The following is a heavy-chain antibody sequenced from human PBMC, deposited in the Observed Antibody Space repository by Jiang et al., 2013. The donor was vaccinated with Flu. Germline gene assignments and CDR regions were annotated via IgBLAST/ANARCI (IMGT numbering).Heavy chain of an antibody. CDR1: GYTFTSYY. Sequence: GAEVKKPGASVKVSCKASGYTFTSYYMHWVRQAPGQGLEWMGIINPSGGSTSYAQKFQGRVTMTRDTSTSTVYMELSSLRSEDTAVYYCAHPLYCSGGSCYSVFAFDIWGQGTMVTVSS. V-gene: IGHV1-46*01. J-gene: IGHJ3*02. CDR2: INPSGGST. D-gene: IGHD2-15*01. CDR3: AHPLYCSGGSCYSVFAFDI.